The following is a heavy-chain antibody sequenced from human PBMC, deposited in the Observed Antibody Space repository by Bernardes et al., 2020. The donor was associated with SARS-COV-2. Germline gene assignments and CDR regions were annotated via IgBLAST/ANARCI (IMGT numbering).Heavy chain of an antibody. Sequence: GGSLRLLCVASGYPFRNYLFSWFRQAPGRGLEWVSSISGACMYIYYGDSVRGRFTTSRDNTRTSVFLQMESLRAEDTAVYYCARDVGGTDWRFGCDVWGPGTMVHVSS. CDR2: ISGACMYI. J-gene: IGHJ3*01. V-gene: IGHV3-21*01. CDR1: GYPFRNYL. D-gene: IGHD3-9*01. CDR3: ARDVGGTDWRFGCDV.